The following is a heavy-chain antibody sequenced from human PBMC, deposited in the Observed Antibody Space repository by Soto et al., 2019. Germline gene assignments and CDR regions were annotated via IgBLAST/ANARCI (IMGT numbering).Heavy chain of an antibody. V-gene: IGHV3-9*01. CDR1: GFTFDDYA. J-gene: IGHJ4*02. CDR2: ISWNSGSI. Sequence: VQLVESGGGLVQPGRSLRLSCAASGFTFDDYAMHWVRQAPGKGLEWVSGISWNSGSIGYADSVKGRFTISRDNAKNSLYLQMNSLRAEDTALYYCAKEGFQEEYFDYWGQGTLVTVSS. D-gene: IGHD2-15*01. CDR3: AKEGFQEEYFDY.